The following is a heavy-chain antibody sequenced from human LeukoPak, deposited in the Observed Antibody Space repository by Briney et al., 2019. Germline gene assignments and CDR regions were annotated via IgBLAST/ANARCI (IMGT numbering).Heavy chain of an antibody. CDR1: GFTSSGYT. J-gene: IGHJ4*02. Sequence: PGGSLRLSCAASGFTSSGYTMNWVRQIPGGGLEWVSSISRGSNVIYYAESVKGRFTISRDNAKNSLYLQMNSLRVEDTAVYYCARDKGCTNGVCYTGDWGQGTLVTVSS. V-gene: IGHV3-21*01. D-gene: IGHD2-8*01. CDR2: ISRGSNVI. CDR3: ARDKGCTNGVCYTGD.